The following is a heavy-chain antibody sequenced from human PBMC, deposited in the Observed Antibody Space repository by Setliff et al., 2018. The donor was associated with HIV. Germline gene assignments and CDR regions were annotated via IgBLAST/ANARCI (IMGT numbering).Heavy chain of an antibody. D-gene: IGHD3-22*01. V-gene: IGHV3-23*01. CDR2: ISGDGGRAT. Sequence: PGGSLRLSCVASGFRFRTYAMSWVRQSQGKGLEWVSLISGDGGRATHYSDSVKGRFTISRDDSKNTLYLQMNSLRVEDTAVYYCAKDLVYYDSSGDLDYWGQGTLVTVSS. J-gene: IGHJ4*02. CDR1: GFRFRTYA. CDR3: AKDLVYYDSSGDLDY.